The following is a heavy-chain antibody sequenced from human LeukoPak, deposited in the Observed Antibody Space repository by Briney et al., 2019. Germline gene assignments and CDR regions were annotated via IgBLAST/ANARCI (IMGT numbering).Heavy chain of an antibody. CDR3: AREIKTPYNYGSGNFYQSYYYYMDV. J-gene: IGHJ6*03. CDR2: IYPAESDI. V-gene: IGHV5-51*01. D-gene: IGHD3-10*01. CDR1: GYSFTIYW. Sequence: GESLKISCKGSGYSFTIYWIAWVRQMPGKGLEWMGLIYPAESDIRYSPSFQGQVTISADKSISTAYLQWSSLKASDTAMYYCAREIKTPYNYGSGNFYQSYYYYMDVWGKGTTVTISS.